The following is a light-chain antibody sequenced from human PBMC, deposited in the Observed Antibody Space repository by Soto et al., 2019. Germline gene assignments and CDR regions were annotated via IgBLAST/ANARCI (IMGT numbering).Light chain of an antibody. V-gene: IGKV3-20*01. Sequence: EIVLTQSPGTLSLSPGERATLSCRASQSVSSSHLAWYQQKPGQAPRLLIYGASNRATGIPDRFSGSGSGTEFTLTISRLEPEDFAVDYCQQYGSSGTFGQGTKVDIK. CDR1: QSVSSSH. CDR3: QQYGSSGT. J-gene: IGKJ1*01. CDR2: GAS.